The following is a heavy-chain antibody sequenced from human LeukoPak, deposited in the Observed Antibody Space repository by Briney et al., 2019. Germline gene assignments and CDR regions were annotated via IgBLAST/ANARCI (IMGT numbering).Heavy chain of an antibody. CDR1: GFAVNTHY. V-gene: IGHV3-53*01. D-gene: IGHD1-20*01. CDR2: LYSGGNL. CDR3: ARGEGHNWNANELSY. J-gene: IGHJ4*02. Sequence: GGSLRLFCAGAGFAVNTHYMSWVRQAPGKGLEWVSTLYSGGNLYYADSVQGRFTISRDDSQNTLYLQMNSLRTEDTAVYYCARGEGHNWNANELSYWGQGTLVTVSS.